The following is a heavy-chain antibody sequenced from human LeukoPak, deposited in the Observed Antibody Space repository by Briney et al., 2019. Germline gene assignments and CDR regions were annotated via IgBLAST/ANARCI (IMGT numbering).Heavy chain of an antibody. Sequence: SVKVSCKASGGTFSSYAISWVRQAPGQGLEWMGRIIPILGIANYAQKFQGRVTITADKSTSTAYMELSSLRSEDTAVYYCARGGDSSGYYYTNWFDPWGQGTLVTVSP. V-gene: IGHV1-69*04. CDR2: IIPILGIA. CDR3: ARGGDSSGYYYTNWFDP. J-gene: IGHJ5*02. D-gene: IGHD3-22*01. CDR1: GGTFSSYA.